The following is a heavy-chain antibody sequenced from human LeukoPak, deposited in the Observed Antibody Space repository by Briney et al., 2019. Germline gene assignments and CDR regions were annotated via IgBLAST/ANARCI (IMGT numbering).Heavy chain of an antibody. D-gene: IGHD3-9*01. V-gene: IGHV4-59*01. CDR3: ARDHWLLSSKTWYYYGLDV. CDR1: GGSISNSY. CDR2: ISYNGSP. J-gene: IGHJ6*02. Sequence: PSETLSLTCTVSGGSISNSYWSWIRLSPGKGLEWIGYISYNGSPDYSPSLKSRVTISSDTSKNQFFLIMRSVTGADTAVYYCARDHWLLSSKTWYYYGLDVWGQGTTVTVSS.